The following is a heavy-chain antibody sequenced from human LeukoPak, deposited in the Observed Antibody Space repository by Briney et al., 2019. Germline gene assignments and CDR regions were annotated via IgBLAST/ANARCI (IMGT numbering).Heavy chain of an antibody. CDR2: ISGDGGST. CDR1: GFTFDEYA. CDR3: AKDIRNWNSINY. J-gene: IGHJ4*02. Sequence: GGSLRLSCAASGFTFDEYAMHWVRQAPGKGLEWVSLISGDGGSTYYADSVKGRFTISRDNSKNSLYLQMNSLRTEDTALYYCAKDIRNWNSINYWGQGTLVTVSS. V-gene: IGHV3-43*02. D-gene: IGHD1-7*01.